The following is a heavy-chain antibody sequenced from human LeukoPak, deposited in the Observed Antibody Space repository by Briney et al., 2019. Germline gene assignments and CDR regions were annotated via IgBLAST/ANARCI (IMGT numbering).Heavy chain of an antibody. CDR1: GYTFTSYD. D-gene: IGHD2-21*02. Sequence: ASVKVSCKASGYTFTSYDINWVRQPTGQGLEWMGWMNPNTGNAGYAQKFQGRVTMTSDNSISTAYMQLSSLRSEDTAVYYCARDVVVTAIRSLSFDYWGQGTLVTVSS. CDR2: MNPNTGNA. J-gene: IGHJ4*02. V-gene: IGHV1-8*01. CDR3: ARDVVVTAIRSLSFDY.